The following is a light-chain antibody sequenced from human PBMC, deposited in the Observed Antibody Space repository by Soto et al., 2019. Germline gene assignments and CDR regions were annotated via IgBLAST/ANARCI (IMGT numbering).Light chain of an antibody. J-gene: IGKJ2*01. V-gene: IGKV3-11*01. CDR3: QQRGNWPPT. Sequence: ETVLTQSPATLSLSPGDRATLSCRASQTVSTYLAWYQHKPGQPPRLLISDTSNRATGIPARFSGSGSGTDFTLTISRLEPEDFATYYCQQRGNWPPTFGQGTKLEIK. CDR1: QTVSTY. CDR2: DTS.